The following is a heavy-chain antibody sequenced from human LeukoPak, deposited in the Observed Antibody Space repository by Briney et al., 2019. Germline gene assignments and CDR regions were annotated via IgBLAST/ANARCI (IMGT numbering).Heavy chain of an antibody. J-gene: IGHJ4*02. V-gene: IGHV3-48*02. CDR3: AREMGVAAASYFFDY. Sequence: GGSLRLSCAASGFTFRSFNMDWVRQAPGKGLEWVSYISGTSNTIYYADSVKGRFTISRDNAKSSLYLQMNSLRDEDTAVYYCAREMGVAAASYFFDYWGQGTLVTVSS. CDR2: ISGTSNTI. D-gene: IGHD6-25*01. CDR1: GFTFRSFN.